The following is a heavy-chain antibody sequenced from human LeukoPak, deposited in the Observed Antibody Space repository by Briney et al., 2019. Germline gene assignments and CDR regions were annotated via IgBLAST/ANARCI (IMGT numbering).Heavy chain of an antibody. J-gene: IGHJ5*02. CDR1: GGTFSSYA. CDR2: IIPIFGTA. Sequence: SVKVSCKASGGTFSSYAISWVRQAPGQGLEWMGGIIPIFGTANYAQKFQGRVTITADESTSTAYMELSSLRSEDTAVYHCARDGLRLGNWFDPWGQGTLVTVSS. V-gene: IGHV1-69*13. D-gene: IGHD5-12*01. CDR3: ARDGLRLGNWFDP.